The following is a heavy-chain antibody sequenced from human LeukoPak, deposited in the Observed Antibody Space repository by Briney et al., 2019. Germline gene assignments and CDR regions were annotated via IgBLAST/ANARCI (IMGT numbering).Heavy chain of an antibody. CDR2: INPNSGGT. CDR3: ARDYCGGDCFPDY. CDR1: GYSFTGYY. J-gene: IGHJ4*02. Sequence: ASVKVSCKASGYSFTGYYMHWVRQAPGQGLEWMGWINPNSGGTNYAQKFRGRVTMTRDTSINTAYMELSRLRSDDTAVYYCARDYCGGDCFPDYWGQGTLVTVSS. D-gene: IGHD2-21*02. V-gene: IGHV1-2*02.